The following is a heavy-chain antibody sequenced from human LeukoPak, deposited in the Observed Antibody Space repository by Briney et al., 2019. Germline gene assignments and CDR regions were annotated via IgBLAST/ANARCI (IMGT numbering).Heavy chain of an antibody. J-gene: IGHJ4*02. CDR3: VCGSGSYYNGLHLDY. CDR1: GGTFSSYA. V-gene: IGHV1-69*04. D-gene: IGHD3-10*01. CDR2: IIPILGIA. Sequence: GASVKVSCKASGGTFSSYAISWVRQAPGQGLEWMGRIIPILGIANYAQKFQGRVTITADKSTSTAYMELSSLRSEDTAVYYCVCGSGSYYNGLHLDYWGQGTLVTVSS.